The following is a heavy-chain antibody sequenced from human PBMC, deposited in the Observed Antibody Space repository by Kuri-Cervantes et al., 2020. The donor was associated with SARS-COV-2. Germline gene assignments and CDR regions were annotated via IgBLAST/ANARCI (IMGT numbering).Heavy chain of an antibody. CDR1: GFTFSSYS. V-gene: IGHV3-21*01. CDR3: VRDGDHWNFDY. Sequence: GGSLTLSCAASGFTFSSYSMNWVRQAPGRGLEWVSSISSSSSYIYYADSVKGRFTLSRDNAKNMLFLQMNSLRAEDTAVYYCVRDGDHWNFDYWGQGTLVTVSS. J-gene: IGHJ4*02. CDR2: ISSSSSYI. D-gene: IGHD1-1*01.